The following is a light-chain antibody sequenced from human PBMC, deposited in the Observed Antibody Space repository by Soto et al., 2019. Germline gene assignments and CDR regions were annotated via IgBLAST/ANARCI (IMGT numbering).Light chain of an antibody. J-gene: IGLJ3*02. V-gene: IGLV2-14*01. CDR1: SSDVGGYNY. Sequence: QSALTQPRSVSGSPGQSITISCTGTSSDVGGYNYVSWYQQHPGKAPKLMIYEVSNRPSGVSNRFSGSKSGNTASLTISGLQAEDEADYYCFSYASSSTWVFGGGTKLTVL. CDR3: FSYASSSTWV. CDR2: EVS.